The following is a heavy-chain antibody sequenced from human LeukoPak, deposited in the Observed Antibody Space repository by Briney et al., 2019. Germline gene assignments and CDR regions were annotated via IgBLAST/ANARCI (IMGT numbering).Heavy chain of an antibody. CDR3: AGYCTSTTCILRGFDY. D-gene: IGHD2-2*01. J-gene: IGHJ4*02. CDR1: GGSISSSSYY. V-gene: IGHV4-39*07. CDR2: IYHTGSA. Sequence: SETLSLTCTVSGGSISSSSYYWGWIRQPPGKGLEWIANIYHTGSAHYNPSLKSRVTISVDTSTNQFSLKLSSVTAADTAVYCCAGYCTSTTCILRGFDYWGQGTLVTVSS.